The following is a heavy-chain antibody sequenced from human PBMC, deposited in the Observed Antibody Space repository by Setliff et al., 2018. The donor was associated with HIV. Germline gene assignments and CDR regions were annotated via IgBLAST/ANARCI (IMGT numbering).Heavy chain of an antibody. J-gene: IGHJ4*02. CDR2: MYHSGST. D-gene: IGHD3-9*01. CDR3: AGGRYFRDIRDSRFDF. V-gene: IGHV4-31*03. CDR1: GVSITTDGYY. Sequence: TLSLTCSVSGVSITTDGYYWSWIRHYPGKGLEWIGYMYHSGSTYYNASLASRLIMSLDPSKNQFSLKLNSMTAADTAMYYCAGGRYFRDIRDSRFDFWGRGMLVTVSS.